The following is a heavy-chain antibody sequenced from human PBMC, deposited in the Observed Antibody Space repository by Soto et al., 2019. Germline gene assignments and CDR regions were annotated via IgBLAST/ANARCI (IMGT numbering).Heavy chain of an antibody. CDR1: GGTFSSYA. CDR3: ARKIGGSGGSLWFDP. V-gene: IGHV1-69*13. Sequence: SVKVCCKASGGTFSSYAISWVRQAPGQGLEWMGGIIPIVGTANYAQKFQGRVTMTADESTSTAYMELSSLRSEDTAVYYCARKIGGSGGSLWFDPWGQGTLVTVSS. J-gene: IGHJ5*02. D-gene: IGHD2-15*01. CDR2: IIPIVGTA.